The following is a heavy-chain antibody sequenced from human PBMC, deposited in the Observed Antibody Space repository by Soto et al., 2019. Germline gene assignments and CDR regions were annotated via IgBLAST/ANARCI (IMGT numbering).Heavy chain of an antibody. V-gene: IGHV4-39*01. D-gene: IGHD6-6*01. CDR2: IYQTGTT. CDR1: GDSISSSTYY. Sequence: SETLSLTCTVSGDSISSSTYYWGWIRQPPGKGLEWIGCIYQTGTTYYNPSLKSRVTISVDTSKNQFSLKLSSVTAADTAVYYCARPYFSSSSMFDYWGQGTLVTVSS. CDR3: ARPYFSSSSMFDY. J-gene: IGHJ4*02.